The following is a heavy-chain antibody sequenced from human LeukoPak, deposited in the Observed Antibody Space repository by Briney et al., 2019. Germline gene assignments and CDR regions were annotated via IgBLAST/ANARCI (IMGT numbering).Heavy chain of an antibody. CDR1: GFTFSIYG. CDR2: IWYDGSNK. J-gene: IGHJ4*02. V-gene: IGHV3-33*01. Sequence: GGSLRLSCAASGFTFSIYGMHWVRQAPGKGLEWVAVIWYDGSNKYYADSVKGRFTISRDNSKNTLYLQMNSLRAEDTAVYYCARDRAPYSSSSYDYWGQGTLVTVSS. CDR3: ARDRAPYSSSSYDY. D-gene: IGHD6-6*01.